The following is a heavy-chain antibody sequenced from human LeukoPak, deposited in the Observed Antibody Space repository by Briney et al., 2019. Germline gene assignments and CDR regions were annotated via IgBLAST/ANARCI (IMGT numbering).Heavy chain of an antibody. CDR3: ARAPSEIGGYYPEYFRH. CDR1: GSTFSSYW. Sequence: PGGSLRLSCAASGSTFSSYWMHWVRQAPGKGLVWVSRIKSDGSTRYADSVKGRFTISRDNAKNTVSLQMNSLRAEDTGVYYCARAPSEIGGYYPEYFRHWGQGTLVTVSP. V-gene: IGHV3-74*01. D-gene: IGHD3-22*01. J-gene: IGHJ1*01. CDR2: IKSDGST.